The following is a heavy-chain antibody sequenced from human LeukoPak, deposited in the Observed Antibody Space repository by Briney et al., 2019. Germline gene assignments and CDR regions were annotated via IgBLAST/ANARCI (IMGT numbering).Heavy chain of an antibody. CDR2: IYYSGST. Sequence: SETLSLTCTASGGSISSYYWSWIRQPPGKGLEWIGYIYYSGSTNYNPSLKSRVTISVDTSKNQFSLKLSSVTAADTAVYYCARVDDYVWGSLGYWGQGTLVTVSS. J-gene: IGHJ4*02. D-gene: IGHD3-16*01. V-gene: IGHV4-59*01. CDR1: GGSISSYY. CDR3: ARVDDYVWGSLGY.